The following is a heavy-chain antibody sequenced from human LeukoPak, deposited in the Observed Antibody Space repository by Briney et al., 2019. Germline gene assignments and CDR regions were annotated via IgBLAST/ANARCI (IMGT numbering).Heavy chain of an antibody. D-gene: IGHD4-23*01. CDR3: ARGVYGGNSYYYYYGMDV. J-gene: IGHJ6*02. CDR1: GYTFTSYY. CDR2: IIPIFGTA. V-gene: IGHV1-69*13. Sequence: VASVKVSCKASGYTFTSYYMHWVRQAPGQGLEWMGGIIPIFGTANYAQKFQGRVTITADESTSTAYMELSSLRSEDTAVYYCARGVYGGNSYYYYYGMDVWGQGTTVTVSS.